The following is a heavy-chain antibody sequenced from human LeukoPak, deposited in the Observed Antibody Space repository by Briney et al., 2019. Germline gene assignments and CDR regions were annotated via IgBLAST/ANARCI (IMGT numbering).Heavy chain of an antibody. CDR1: GGSFSGYY. D-gene: IGHD3-10*01. CDR2: ITHSGST. Sequence: SETLSLTCAVYGGSFSGYYWSWIRQPPRKGLEWIGEITHSGSTNYNPSLKSRVAISVDTSKKQFSLKLSSVTAADTAVYYCARGRQMVRGVIITPHWFDPWGQGSLATVSS. V-gene: IGHV4-34*01. J-gene: IGHJ5*02. CDR3: ARGRQMVRGVIITPHWFDP.